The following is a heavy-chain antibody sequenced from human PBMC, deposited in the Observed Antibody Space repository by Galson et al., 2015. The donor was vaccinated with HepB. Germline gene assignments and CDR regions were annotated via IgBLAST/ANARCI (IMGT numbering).Heavy chain of an antibody. Sequence: SLRLSCAASRFTFSNYGMHWVRQAPGKGLEWVAVISYDGSNQYYADSVKGRFTISRDNSKDTLYLQMKSLRAEDTAVYYCAKKQGSWMQLVEGFDYWGQGTLVTVSS. CDR2: ISYDGSNQ. CDR1: RFTFSNYG. CDR3: AKKQGSWMQLVEGFDY. J-gene: IGHJ4*02. V-gene: IGHV3-30*18. D-gene: IGHD5-18*01.